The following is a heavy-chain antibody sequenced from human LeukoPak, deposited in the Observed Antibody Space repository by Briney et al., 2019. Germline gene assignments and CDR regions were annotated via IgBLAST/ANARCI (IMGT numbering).Heavy chain of an antibody. J-gene: IGHJ4*02. V-gene: IGHV3-33*01. CDR1: GSTFSSYG. CDR2: IWYDGSNK. Sequence: PGRSLRLSCAASGSTFSSYGMHWVRQAPGKGLEWVAVIWYDGSNKYYADSVKGRFTISRDNAKNTLYLQMNSLRADDTAVYYCARGFYSSDYWGQGTLVTVSP. CDR3: ARGFYSSDY. D-gene: IGHD6-13*01.